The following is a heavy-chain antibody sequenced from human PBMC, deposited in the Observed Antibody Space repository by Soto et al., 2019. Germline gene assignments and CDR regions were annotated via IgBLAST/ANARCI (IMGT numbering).Heavy chain of an antibody. J-gene: IGHJ4*02. V-gene: IGHV1-2*02. CDR2: INPNSGDT. Sequence: ASVKVSCKASGYTFTGYYMHWVRQAPGQGLEWMGWINPNSGDTKYAQKFQGRVTMTRDTSTRTAYMEVSRLTSDDTAVCYCARSLSTIGGRPDSWGQGTLVTVS. D-gene: IGHD6-6*01. CDR3: ARSLSTIGGRPDS. CDR1: GYTFTGYY.